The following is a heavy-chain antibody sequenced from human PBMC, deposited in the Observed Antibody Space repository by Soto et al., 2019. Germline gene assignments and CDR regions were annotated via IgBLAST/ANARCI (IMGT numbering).Heavy chain of an antibody. J-gene: IGHJ6*02. Sequence: HPGGSLRLSCAASGFTFSSYGMHWVRQAPGKGLEWVAVIWYDGSNKYYADSVKGRFTISRDNSKNTLYLQMNSLRAEDTAVYYCARDSTTGTTDYYYGMDVWGQGTTVTVSS. CDR2: IWYDGSNK. V-gene: IGHV3-33*01. CDR1: GFTFSSYG. D-gene: IGHD1-1*01. CDR3: ARDSTTGTTDYYYGMDV.